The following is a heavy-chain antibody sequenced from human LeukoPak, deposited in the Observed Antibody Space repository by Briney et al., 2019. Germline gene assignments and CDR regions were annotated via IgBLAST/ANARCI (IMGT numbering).Heavy chain of an antibody. J-gene: IGHJ4*02. CDR3: ARGLSEYYGSGSPYY. Sequence: GESLKISCKGSGYSFTSYWIGWVRQMPGKGLEWMGIIYPGDSDTRYSPSFQGQVTISADKSISTAYLQWSSLKASDTAMYYCARGLSEYYGSGSPYYWGQGTLVTVSS. CDR1: GYSFTSYW. D-gene: IGHD3-10*01. V-gene: IGHV5-51*01. CDR2: IYPGDSDT.